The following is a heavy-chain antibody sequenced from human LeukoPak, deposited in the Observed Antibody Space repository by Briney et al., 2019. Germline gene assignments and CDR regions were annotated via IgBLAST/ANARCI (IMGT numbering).Heavy chain of an antibody. V-gene: IGHV3-23*01. D-gene: IGHD6-6*01. Sequence: GGSLRLSCAASGFTFSSYAMSWVRQAPGKGLEWVSAISGSGGSTYYADSVKGRFTISRDNSKNTLYLQMNSLRAEGTAVYYCTKDKAARGWFDPWGQGTLVTVSS. CDR3: TKDKAARGWFDP. CDR2: ISGSGGST. CDR1: GFTFSSYA. J-gene: IGHJ5*02.